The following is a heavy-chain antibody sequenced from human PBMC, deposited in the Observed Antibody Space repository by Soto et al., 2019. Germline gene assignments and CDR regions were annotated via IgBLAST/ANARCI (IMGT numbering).Heavy chain of an antibody. J-gene: IGHJ4*02. V-gene: IGHV3-15*07. CDR1: GFTFSKAW. D-gene: IGHD1-26*01. CDR3: TTDSYSSTIIVRFDY. CDR2: IKSKTDGGTA. Sequence: GGSLRLSCAASGFTFSKAWINWVRQVPGKGLEWVGRIKSKTDGGTADYAAPVKGRFAVSRDDSKKMVYLQMNSLKTEDTGIYYSTTDSYSSTIIVRFDYWGQGTEVTVSS.